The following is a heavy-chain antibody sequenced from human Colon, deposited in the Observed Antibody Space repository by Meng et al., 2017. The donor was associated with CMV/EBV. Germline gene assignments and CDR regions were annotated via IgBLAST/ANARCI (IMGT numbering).Heavy chain of an antibody. V-gene: IGHV4-61*01. D-gene: IGHD3/OR15-3a*01. Sequence: SETLSLTCTVSGGSVSSGSYYWSWIRQPPGKGLEWIGYIYYSGSTNYNPSLKSRVTISVDTSKNQFSLKLTSVTAADTAVYYCAREDRPGAVLGTGHWGQGTLVTVSS. J-gene: IGHJ4*02. CDR1: GGSVSSGSYY. CDR2: IYYSGST. CDR3: AREDRPGAVLGTGH.